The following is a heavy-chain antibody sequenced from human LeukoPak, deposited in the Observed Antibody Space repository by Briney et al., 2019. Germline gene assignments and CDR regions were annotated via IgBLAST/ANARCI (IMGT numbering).Heavy chain of an antibody. Sequence: ASVKVSCKASGYTFTGYYMHWVRQAPGQGLEWMGWINPNSGGTKYAEKFQGRVTMTRDTSISTAYMELSRLRYDDTAVFYCARDSYDILTGFQWGQGTQVTVSS. CDR3: ARDSYDILTGFQ. D-gene: IGHD3-9*01. J-gene: IGHJ4*02. V-gene: IGHV1-2*02. CDR2: INPNSGGT. CDR1: GYTFTGYY.